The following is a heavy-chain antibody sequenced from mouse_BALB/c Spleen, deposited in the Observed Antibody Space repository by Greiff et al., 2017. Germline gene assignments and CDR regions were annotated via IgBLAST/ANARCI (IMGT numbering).Heavy chain of an antibody. J-gene: IGHJ1*01. CDR3: ARRRWDWYFDV. Sequence: VQLQQSGPELVKPGASVKISCKASGYTFTDYNMHWVKQSHGKSLEWIGYIYPYNGGTGYNQKFKSKATLTVDNSSSTAYMELRSLTSEDSAVYYGARRRWDWYFDVWGAGTTVTVSS. D-gene: IGHD1-1*02. V-gene: IGHV1S29*02. CDR2: IYPYNGGT. CDR1: GYTFTDYN.